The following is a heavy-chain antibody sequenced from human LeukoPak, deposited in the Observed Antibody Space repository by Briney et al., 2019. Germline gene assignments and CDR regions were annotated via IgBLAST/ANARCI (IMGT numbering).Heavy chain of an antibody. D-gene: IGHD7-27*01. V-gene: IGHV2-5*01. CDR2: IYWNDDK. CDR3: AHRAETGELFDY. Sequence: SGPTLVKPTQILTLTCTFAGFSLSTGGVGEGWIRQPRGKALEWLAVIYWNDDKRYSPSLKSRLTITKDTSKNQVVLTRTNMDPVDTATYYCAHRAETGELFDYWGQGTLVTVSS. CDR1: GFSLSTGGVG. J-gene: IGHJ4*02.